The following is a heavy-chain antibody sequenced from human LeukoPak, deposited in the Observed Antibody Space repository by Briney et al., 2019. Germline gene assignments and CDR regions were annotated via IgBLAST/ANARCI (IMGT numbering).Heavy chain of an antibody. CDR2: IRYDGSNK. D-gene: IGHD3-22*01. V-gene: IGHV3-30*02. CDR3: AKGGRDYYDSSGVDAFDI. CDR1: GFTFSSYG. Sequence: GGSLRLSCAASGFTFSSYGMHWVRQAPGKGLEWVAFIRYDGSNKYYADSVKGRFTISRGNSKNTLYLQMNSLRAEDTAVYYCAKGGRDYYDSSGVDAFDIWGQGTMVTVSS. J-gene: IGHJ3*02.